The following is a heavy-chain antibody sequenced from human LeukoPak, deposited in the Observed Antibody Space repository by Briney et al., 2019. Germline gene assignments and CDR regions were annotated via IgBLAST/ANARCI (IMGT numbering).Heavy chain of an antibody. D-gene: IGHD5-12*01. Sequence: SETLSLTCTVSGGSISSYYWSWIRQPPGKGLEWIGYIYYSGSTNYNPSLKSRVTISVDASKNQFSLKLSSVTAADTAVYYCARRLATIMGGHFDYWGQGTLVTVSS. CDR1: GGSISSYY. CDR2: IYYSGST. CDR3: ARRLATIMGGHFDY. J-gene: IGHJ4*02. V-gene: IGHV4-59*08.